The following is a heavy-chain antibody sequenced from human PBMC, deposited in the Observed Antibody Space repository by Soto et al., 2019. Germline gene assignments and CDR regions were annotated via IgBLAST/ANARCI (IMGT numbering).Heavy chain of an antibody. D-gene: IGHD5-18*01. CDR2: INHSEST. V-gene: IGHV4-34*01. CDR3: ARGADTALIRGYNWFDP. Sequence: SETLSLTCAVFFGSLSDSYWCWIRQSPGKGLEWIGEINHSESTSYNTSLKSRVTISVDTSRNQFSLKLSSVTAADTAVYYCARGADTALIRGYNWFDPWGQGTLVTVS. J-gene: IGHJ5*02. CDR1: FGSLSDSY.